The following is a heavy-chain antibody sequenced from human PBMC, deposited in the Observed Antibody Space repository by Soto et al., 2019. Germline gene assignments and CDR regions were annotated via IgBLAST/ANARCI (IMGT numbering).Heavy chain of an antibody. V-gene: IGHV1-18*01. CDR2: ISAYNGNT. Sequence: ASVKLSCKASGYTFTSYGIIWVRQATGQGLEWMGWISAYNGNTNYAQKLQGRVTMTADTSTSTAYMELSSLRSEDTAVYYCATAARYFDWYAYYFDYWGQGTLVTVSS. CDR3: ATAARYFDWYAYYFDY. D-gene: IGHD3-9*01. CDR1: GYTFTSYG. J-gene: IGHJ4*02.